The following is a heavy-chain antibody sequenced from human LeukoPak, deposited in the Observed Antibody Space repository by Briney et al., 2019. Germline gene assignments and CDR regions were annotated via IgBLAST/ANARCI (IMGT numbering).Heavy chain of an antibody. CDR1: GGSFSGYY. J-gene: IGHJ4*02. CDR3: ARTPVRRIAARPPFDY. V-gene: IGHV4-34*01. D-gene: IGHD6-6*01. Sequence: SETLSLTXAVYGGSFSGYYWSWIRQPPGKGLEWIGEINHSGSTNYNPSLKSRVTISVDTSKNQFSLKLSSVTAADTAVYYFARTPVRRIAARPPFDYWGQGTLVTVSS. CDR2: INHSGST.